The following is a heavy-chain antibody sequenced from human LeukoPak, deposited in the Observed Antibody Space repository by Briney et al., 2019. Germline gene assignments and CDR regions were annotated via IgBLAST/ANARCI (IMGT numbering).Heavy chain of an antibody. V-gene: IGHV3-43D*03. D-gene: IGHD5-18*01. CDR3: ARDTDGRYRYGPRFFDY. J-gene: IGHJ4*02. CDR2: INWDSDSI. Sequence: PGGSLRLSCTASGFTFEDYAMHWVRQPPGKGLEWVSVINWDSDSIYYAKSVRGRFTISRDNSKNSLYLEMKSLRAGDTALYYCARDTDGRYRYGPRFFDYWGRGTPVTVSS. CDR1: GFTFEDYA.